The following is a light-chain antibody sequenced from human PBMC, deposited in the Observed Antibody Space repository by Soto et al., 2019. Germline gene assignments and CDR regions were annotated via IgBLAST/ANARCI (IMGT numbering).Light chain of an antibody. Sequence: DIVMTQSPDSLAVSLGERATINCKSSQSVLYSSNNKNYLAWYQQKPGQPPKVLIYWASTRESGVPDRFSGSGSGTDFTLTISSLWPEDVAVYYCQQYYSTPFTFGPGTKVDIQ. CDR1: QSVLYSSNNKNY. V-gene: IGKV4-1*01. CDR2: WAS. CDR3: QQYYSTPFT. J-gene: IGKJ3*01.